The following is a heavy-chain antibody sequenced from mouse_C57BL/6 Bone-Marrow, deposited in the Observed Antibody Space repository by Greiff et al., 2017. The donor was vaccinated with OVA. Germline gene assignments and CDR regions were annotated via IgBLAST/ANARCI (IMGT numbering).Heavy chain of an antibody. Sequence: VQLQQSGAELVRPGASVTLSCKASGYTFNDYEMHWVKQTPVHGLEWIGAIDPETGGTAYNQKFKGKAILTADKSSSTAYMDLRSLTSEDSAVYYCSYYYGSSYDYWGQGTTLTVSS. J-gene: IGHJ2*01. V-gene: IGHV1-15*01. CDR2: IDPETGGT. CDR3: SYYYGSSYDY. CDR1: GYTFNDYE. D-gene: IGHD1-1*01.